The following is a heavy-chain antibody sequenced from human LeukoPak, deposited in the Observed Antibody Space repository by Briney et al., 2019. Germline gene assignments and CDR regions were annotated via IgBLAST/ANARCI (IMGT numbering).Heavy chain of an antibody. CDR3: AKDAMAGTVFDY. CDR1: GFTFSSSA. Sequence: GGSLRLSCAASGFTFSSSAMNWVRQAPGKGLEWVSAISGSGGSTYYADSVKGRFTISRDNSKNTLYLQMNSLRAEDTAVYYCAKDAMAGTVFDYWGQGTLVTVSS. V-gene: IGHV3-23*01. CDR2: ISGSGGST. D-gene: IGHD6-19*01. J-gene: IGHJ4*02.